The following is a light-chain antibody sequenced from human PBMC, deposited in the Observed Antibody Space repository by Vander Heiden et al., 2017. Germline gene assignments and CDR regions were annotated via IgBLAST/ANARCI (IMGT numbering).Light chain of an antibody. CDR3: YSTDSSGNHGV. J-gene: IGLJ2*01. CDR2: EDS. V-gene: IGLV3-10*01. Sequence: YEDTPPPSGSVVPRETARITCSGDALPKKYAYWYQQKSGQAPVLVIYEDSKRPSGIPERFSGSSSGTMATLTISGAQVEDEADYYCYSTDSSGNHGVFGGGTKLTVL. CDR1: ALPKKY.